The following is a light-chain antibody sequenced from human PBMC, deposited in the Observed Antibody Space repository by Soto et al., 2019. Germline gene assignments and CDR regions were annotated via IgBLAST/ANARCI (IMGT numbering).Light chain of an antibody. CDR1: QSVRSN. CDR3: QQRHRWPIT. CDR2: DAY. V-gene: IGKV3-11*01. Sequence: EIVMTQFPVTLSVSTADRVTLSCRASQSVRSNSAWYQQKPGQTPRLLIYDAYNRATGIPPRFSGSGSGTDFTLTISSLEPEDSAVYYCQQRHRWPITFGQGTRLEI. J-gene: IGKJ5*01.